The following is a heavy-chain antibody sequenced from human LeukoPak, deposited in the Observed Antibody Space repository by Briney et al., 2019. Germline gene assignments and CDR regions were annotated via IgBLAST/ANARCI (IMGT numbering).Heavy chain of an antibody. CDR3: ARSQTYYDSSGYNQEHFDY. V-gene: IGHV1-46*01. CDR1: GYTFTSYY. Sequence: GASVKVSCKASGYTFTSYYMHWVRQAPGQGLEWMGIINPSGGSTSYAQKFQGRVTMTRDMSTSTVYMELSSLRSEDTAVYYCARSQTYYDSSGYNQEHFDYWGQGTLVTVSS. CDR2: INPSGGST. J-gene: IGHJ4*02. D-gene: IGHD3-22*01.